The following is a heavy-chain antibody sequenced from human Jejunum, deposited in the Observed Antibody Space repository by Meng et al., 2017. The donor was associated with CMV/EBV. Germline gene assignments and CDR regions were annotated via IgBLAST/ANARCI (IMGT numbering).Heavy chain of an antibody. D-gene: IGHD1-26*01. V-gene: IGHV3-53*01. Sequence: SGLTVSSDYMSWVRQAPGKGLEWVSSIYIGSSTDYADSVKGRFTISRDNPNNTLNLQMNNLRAEDTALYYCARFSIVRTTNAFDIWGQGTMVTVSS. CDR2: IYIGSST. CDR3: ARFSIVRTTNAFDI. J-gene: IGHJ3*02. CDR1: GLTVSSDY.